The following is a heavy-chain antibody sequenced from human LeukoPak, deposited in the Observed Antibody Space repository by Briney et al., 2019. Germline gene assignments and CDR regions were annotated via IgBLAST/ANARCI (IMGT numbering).Heavy chain of an antibody. CDR2: INPNSGGT. Sequence: ASVKVSCKASGYTFTSYGISWVGQAPGQGLEWMGWINPNSGGTNSAQKFQGRVTMTRDTSISTAYMELSRLRSDDTAVYYCARGYCSGGDCYEFDYWGQGTLVTVSS. D-gene: IGHD2-15*01. V-gene: IGHV1-2*02. J-gene: IGHJ4*02. CDR3: ARGYCSGGDCYEFDY. CDR1: GYTFTSYG.